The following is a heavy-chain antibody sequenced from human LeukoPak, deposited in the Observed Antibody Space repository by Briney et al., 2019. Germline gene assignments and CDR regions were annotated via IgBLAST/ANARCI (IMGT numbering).Heavy chain of an antibody. V-gene: IGHV3-74*01. D-gene: IGHD3-10*01. J-gene: IGHJ1*01. CDR2: INNDGSDT. CDR1: GLTFTNSW. Sequence: GGSLRLSCAASGLTFTNSWMHWARQAPRKGLVWVSRINNDGSDTRYADSVKGRFTISRDNAKNTLYLQMNSLRVEDTAVYYCARVSGLGMNEYYQHWGQGTLVTVPS. CDR3: ARVSGLGMNEYYQH.